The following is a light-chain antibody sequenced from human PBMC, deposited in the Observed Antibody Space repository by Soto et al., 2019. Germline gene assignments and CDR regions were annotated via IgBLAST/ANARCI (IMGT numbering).Light chain of an antibody. CDR3: AAWDDSLNGPV. Sequence: QLVLTQPPSASGAPGQRVTISCSGSSSNIGRNAVNWYQQLPGTAPECLIYNNDQRPSGVPDRFSGSKSGTSASLAIRGLQSQDEADYYCAAWDDSLNGPVFGGGTKVTVL. CDR1: SSNIGRNA. CDR2: NND. V-gene: IGLV1-44*01. J-gene: IGLJ3*02.